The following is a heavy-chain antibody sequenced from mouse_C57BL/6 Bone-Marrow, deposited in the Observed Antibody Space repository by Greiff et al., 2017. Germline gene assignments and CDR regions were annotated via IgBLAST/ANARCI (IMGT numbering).Heavy chain of an antibody. CDR3: ARKKGSYCSNYPFAY. Sequence: VQLQQSGAELARPGASVKLSCKASGYTFTSYGISWVKQRTGQGLEWIGEIYPRSGNTYYNEKFKGKATLTADKSASTAYMELRSLTSEDSAVYFCARKKGSYCSNYPFAYWGQGTLVTVSA. CDR2: IYPRSGNT. CDR1: GYTFTSYG. D-gene: IGHD2-5*01. V-gene: IGHV1-81*01. J-gene: IGHJ3*01.